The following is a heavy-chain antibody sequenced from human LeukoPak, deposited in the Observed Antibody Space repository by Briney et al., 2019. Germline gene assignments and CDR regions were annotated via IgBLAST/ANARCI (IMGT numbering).Heavy chain of an antibody. CDR3: ARPISGNYGGFDY. D-gene: IGHD1-26*01. CDR1: GYTFSGYY. V-gene: IGHV1-2*06. Sequence: ASVKVSCKASGYTFSGYYMHWVRQAPGQGLEWMGRINPDSGGTNYAQKFQGRVTMTRDTSISTAYMELRRLSSDDTAVCYCARPISGNYGGFDYWGQGTLVTVSS. CDR2: INPDSGGT. J-gene: IGHJ4*02.